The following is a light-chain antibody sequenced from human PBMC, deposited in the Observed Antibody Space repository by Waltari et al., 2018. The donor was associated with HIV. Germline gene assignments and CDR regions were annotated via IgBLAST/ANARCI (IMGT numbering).Light chain of an antibody. CDR3: QSADSSGTYAWV. V-gene: IGLV3-25*03. Sequence: SYELTQPPSVSVSPGQTARITCSGDALPKHYAYWYQQKPGQAPVLVIVKGRGGPSGLPGRFSGSSSGTTVTLTSSGVQAEDEADYYFQSADSSGTYAWVFGGGTKLTVL. CDR2: KGR. J-gene: IGLJ3*02. CDR1: ALPKHY.